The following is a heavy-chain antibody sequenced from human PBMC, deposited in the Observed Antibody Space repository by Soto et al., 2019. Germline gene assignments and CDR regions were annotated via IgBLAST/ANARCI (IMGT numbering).Heavy chain of an antibody. J-gene: IGHJ4*02. V-gene: IGHV1-69*13. CDR3: AREVSGSYSENYYFDY. CDR2: IIPIFGTA. D-gene: IGHD1-26*01. Sequence: SVKVSCKASGVTFSSYAISWVRQAPGQGLEWMGGIIPIFGTANYAQKFQGRVTITADESTSTAYMELSSLRSEDTAVYYCAREVSGSYSENYYFDYWGQGTLVTVSS. CDR1: GVTFSSYA.